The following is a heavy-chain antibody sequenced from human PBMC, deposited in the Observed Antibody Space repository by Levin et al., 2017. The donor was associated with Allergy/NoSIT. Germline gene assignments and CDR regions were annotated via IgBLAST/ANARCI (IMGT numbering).Heavy chain of an antibody. D-gene: IGHD1-26*01. CDR3: AKDGIVGRHGDNYGMDV. Sequence: QTSETLSLTCAASGFSFSSYGMHWVRQAPGRGLEWVAAISYDGSNEYFADSVKGRFTISRDSSTNTLYLQMNTLRAEDTAVYYCAKDGIVGRHGDNYGMDVWGQGTSVTVSS. V-gene: IGHV3-30*18. CDR1: GFSFSSYG. J-gene: IGHJ6*02. CDR2: ISYDGSNE.